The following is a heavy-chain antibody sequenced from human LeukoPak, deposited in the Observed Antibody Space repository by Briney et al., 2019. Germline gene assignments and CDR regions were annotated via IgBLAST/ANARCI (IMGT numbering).Heavy chain of an antibody. CDR1: GYTFTSYY. V-gene: IGHV1-46*01. J-gene: IGHJ5*02. CDR3: ARDESTYYDFWSGYGPWAWFDP. CDR2: INPSGGST. D-gene: IGHD3-3*01. Sequence: GASVKVSCKASGYTFTSYYMHWVRRAPGQGLEWMGIINPSGGSTSYAQKFQGRVTMTRDTSTSTVYMELSSLRSEDTAVYYCARDESTYYDFWSGYGPWAWFDPWGQGTLVTVSS.